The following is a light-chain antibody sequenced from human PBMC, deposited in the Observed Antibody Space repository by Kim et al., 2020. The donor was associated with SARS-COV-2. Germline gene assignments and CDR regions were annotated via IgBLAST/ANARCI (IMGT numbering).Light chain of an antibody. J-gene: IGKJ5*01. CDR1: QSVTSNY. Sequence: EIVLTQSPGTLSLSPGERATLSCRASQSVTSNYLAWYQQKPGQAPRLLIFGASSRAIGIPDRFTGSGSGTDFTLTISRLEPEDFAVYYCQQYGSSPRITFGQGTRLEIK. CDR3: QQYGSSPRIT. CDR2: GAS. V-gene: IGKV3-20*01.